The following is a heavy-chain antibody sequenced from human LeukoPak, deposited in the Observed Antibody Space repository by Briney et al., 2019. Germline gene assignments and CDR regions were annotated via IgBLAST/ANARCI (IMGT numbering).Heavy chain of an antibody. D-gene: IGHD6-6*01. V-gene: IGHV1-18*01. CDR2: ISAYNGNT. CDR3: VRDEGSSSQPFDY. J-gene: IGHJ4*02. CDR1: GYTFTSYG. Sequence: ASVNVSCKSSGYTFTSYGISWVRQAPGQGLEWMGWISAYNGNTNYVQKVQDRVTVTTDTSTSTAYMELRSLRSDDTAVYYCVRDEGSSSQPFDYWGQGTLVIVSS.